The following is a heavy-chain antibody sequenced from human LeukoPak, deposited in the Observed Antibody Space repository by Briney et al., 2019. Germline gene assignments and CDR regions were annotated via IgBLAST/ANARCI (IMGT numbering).Heavy chain of an antibody. CDR1: GFTLSTHG. J-gene: IGHJ6*02. Sequence: GGSLRLSCAGEGFTLSTHGMSWVRQAPGKGLEWVSSISSRDTTTNYADSVKGRFTISRDGSKNTLYLHLNSLRAEDTAVYYCARAPPWFGDKHYGLDVWGQGTTVTVSS. CDR2: ISSRDTTT. D-gene: IGHD3-10*01. V-gene: IGHV3-23*01. CDR3: ARAPPWFGDKHYGLDV.